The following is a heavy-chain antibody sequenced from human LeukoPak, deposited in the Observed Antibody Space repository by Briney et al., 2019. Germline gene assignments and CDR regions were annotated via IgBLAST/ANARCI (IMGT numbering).Heavy chain of an antibody. D-gene: IGHD3-22*01. CDR1: AYSFTNYW. Sequence: PGESLKISCQGSAYSFTNYWISWVRQMPGKGLEWMGRIDPGDSQTNYSPSFQGHVTISADKSISTAYLQWSSLKASDTAMYYCARHSSVLNSFDPWGQGTLVTVSS. CDR2: IDPGDSQT. V-gene: IGHV5-10-1*01. J-gene: IGHJ5*02. CDR3: ARHSSVLNSFDP.